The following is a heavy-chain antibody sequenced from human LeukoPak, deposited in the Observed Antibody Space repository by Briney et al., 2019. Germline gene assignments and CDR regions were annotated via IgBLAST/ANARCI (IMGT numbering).Heavy chain of an antibody. CDR2: ISYDGSNK. Sequence: GGSLRLSCAASGFTFSSYAMHWVRQAPGKGLEWVAVISYDGSNKYYADSVKGRFTISRDNSKNTLYLQMNSLRAEDTAVYYCAREYSGYSYGYFDYWGQGTLVTVSS. CDR3: AREYSGYSYGYFDY. D-gene: IGHD5-18*01. V-gene: IGHV3-30-3*01. CDR1: GFTFSSYA. J-gene: IGHJ4*02.